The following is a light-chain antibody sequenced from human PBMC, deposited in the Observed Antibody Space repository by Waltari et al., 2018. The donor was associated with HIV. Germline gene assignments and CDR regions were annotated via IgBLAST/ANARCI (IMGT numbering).Light chain of an antibody. CDR2: EVN. Sequence: QSALTQPRSVSGSPGQPVTISCTGTSSDVGGYNYVSWYQQHPGKAPKLMIYEVNKRPSGVPDRFAGSKSGNTASLTISGLQTEDEADYYCDSYAGSYTSVFVTGTTVTVL. CDR3: DSYAGSYTSV. J-gene: IGLJ1*01. V-gene: IGLV2-11*01. CDR1: SSDVGGYNY.